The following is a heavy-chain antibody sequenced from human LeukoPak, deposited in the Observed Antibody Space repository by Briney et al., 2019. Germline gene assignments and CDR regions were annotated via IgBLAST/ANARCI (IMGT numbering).Heavy chain of an antibody. CDR2: ISHSGST. D-gene: IGHD4-11*01. V-gene: IGHV4-34*01. CDR1: GGSFSGYY. CDR3: ARGGVTTLVWFDP. J-gene: IGHJ5*02. Sequence: SETLSLTCAVYGGSFSGYYWSWIRQPPGKGLEWIGEISHSGSTNYNPSLKSRVTISVDTSKNQFSLKLSSVTAADTAVYYCARGGVTTLVWFDPWGQGTLVTVSS.